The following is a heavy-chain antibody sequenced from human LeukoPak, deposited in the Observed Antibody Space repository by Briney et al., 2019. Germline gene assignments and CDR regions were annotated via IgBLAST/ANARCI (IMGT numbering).Heavy chain of an antibody. CDR1: GGSISSSSYY. CDR2: IYYSGST. Sequence: SETLSLTCTVSGGSISSSSYYWGWIRQPPGKGLEWIGSIYYSGSTYYNPSLKSRVTISVDTSKNQFSLKLSSVTAADTAVYYCARQSGSSSENYYYYYMDVWGKGTTVTVTS. D-gene: IGHD6-6*01. CDR3: ARQSGSSSENYYYYYMDV. V-gene: IGHV4-39*01. J-gene: IGHJ6*03.